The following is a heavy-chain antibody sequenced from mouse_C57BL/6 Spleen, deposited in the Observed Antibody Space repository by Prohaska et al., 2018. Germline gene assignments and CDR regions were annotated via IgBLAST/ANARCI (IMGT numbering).Heavy chain of an antibody. Sequence: CKASGYTFTDYNMHWVKQSNGKSLEWIGYIYPNNGGTSYNQKFKGKGTLTGNKSFSTAYMGRRSRTTEESAVEYCAKGGSYDDWGQGTTLTVSS. V-gene: IGHV1-22*01. CDR3: AKGGSYDD. CDR2: IYPNNGGT. CDR1: GYTFTDYN. J-gene: IGHJ2*01. D-gene: IGHD1-1*02.